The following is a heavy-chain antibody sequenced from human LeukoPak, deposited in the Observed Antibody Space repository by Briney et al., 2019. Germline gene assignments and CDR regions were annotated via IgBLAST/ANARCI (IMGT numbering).Heavy chain of an antibody. Sequence: GESLKISCQGSGYSFTSYWIGWVRQLPGKGLEWMGIIYPGDSDTRYSPSFQGQVTISADKSISTAYLQWSSLKASDTAMYYCARPYSSGPYYFDYWGQGTLVTVSS. D-gene: IGHD6-19*01. CDR1: GYSFTSYW. V-gene: IGHV5-51*01. CDR2: IYPGDSDT. CDR3: ARPYSSGPYYFDY. J-gene: IGHJ4*02.